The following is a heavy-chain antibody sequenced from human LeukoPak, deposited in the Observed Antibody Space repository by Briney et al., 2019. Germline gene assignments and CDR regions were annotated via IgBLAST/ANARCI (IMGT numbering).Heavy chain of an antibody. CDR1: GFTVSSNY. CDR3: AGGGDDLWFGELPPPPIFDY. Sequence: GGSLRLSCAASGFTVSSNYMSWVRQAPGKGLEWVSVIYSGGSTYYADSVKGRFTISRDNSKNTLYLQMNSLRAEDTAVYYCAGGGDDLWFGELPPPPIFDYWGQGTLVTVSS. CDR2: IYSGGST. D-gene: IGHD3-10*01. V-gene: IGHV3-53*01. J-gene: IGHJ4*02.